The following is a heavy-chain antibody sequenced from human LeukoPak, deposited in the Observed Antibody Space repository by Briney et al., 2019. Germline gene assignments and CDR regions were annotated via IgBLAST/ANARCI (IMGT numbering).Heavy chain of an antibody. Sequence: GGSLRLSCAASGFTFSSYGMHWVRQAPGKGLEGVAVISYDGSNKYYADSVKGRFTISRDNSKNTLYLQMNSLRAEDTAVYYCAKVFGYYDFWSGHDYWGQGTLVTVSS. CDR3: AKVFGYYDFWSGHDY. J-gene: IGHJ4*02. CDR1: GFTFSSYG. V-gene: IGHV3-30*18. CDR2: ISYDGSNK. D-gene: IGHD3-3*01.